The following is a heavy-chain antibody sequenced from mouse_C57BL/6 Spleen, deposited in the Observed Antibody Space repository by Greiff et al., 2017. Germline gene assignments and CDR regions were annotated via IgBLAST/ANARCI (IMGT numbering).Heavy chain of an antibody. CDR1: GYAFSSYW. D-gene: IGHD4-1*01. CDR2: IYPGDGDT. Sequence: QVQLKESGAELVKPGASVKISCKASGYAFSSYWMNWVKQRPGKGLEWIGQIYPGDGDTNYNGKFKGKATLTADKSSSTAYMQLSSLTSEDSAVYFCARTPSNWDFDYWGQGTTLTVSS. J-gene: IGHJ2*01. CDR3: ARTPSNWDFDY. V-gene: IGHV1-80*01.